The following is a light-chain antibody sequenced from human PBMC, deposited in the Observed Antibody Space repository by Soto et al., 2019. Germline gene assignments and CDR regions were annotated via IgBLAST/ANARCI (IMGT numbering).Light chain of an antibody. V-gene: IGKV3-15*01. CDR1: QSVSSN. Sequence: EIEMTQSPVTLSVSPGERATLSCRASQSVSSNLAWYQQKPGQAPRLLIYGASTRATGIPARFSGSGSGTEFTLTISSLQSEDFAVYYCQQYNNWPPTFGQGTKLEIK. CDR3: QQYNNWPPT. J-gene: IGKJ2*01. CDR2: GAS.